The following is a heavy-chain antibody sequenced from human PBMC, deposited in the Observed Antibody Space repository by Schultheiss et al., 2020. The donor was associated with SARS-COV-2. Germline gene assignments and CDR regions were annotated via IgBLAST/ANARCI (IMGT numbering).Heavy chain of an antibody. Sequence: GGSLRLSCAASGFTFSSYAMSWVRQAPGKGLEWVSAISGSGGSTYYPGSVEGRFTISRDNSKNTLYLQMNSLRAEDTAVYYCAKEISGSLWRQQLAHWYYYYYYMDVWGKGTTVTVSS. CDR3: AKEISGSLWRQQLAHWYYYYYYMDV. CDR2: ISGSGGST. CDR1: GFTFSSYA. D-gene: IGHD6-13*01. J-gene: IGHJ6*03. V-gene: IGHV3-23*01.